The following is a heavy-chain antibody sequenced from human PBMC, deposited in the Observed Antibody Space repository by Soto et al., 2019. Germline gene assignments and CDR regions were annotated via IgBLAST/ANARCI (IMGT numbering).Heavy chain of an antibody. CDR3: AHRVRGLYYYYGMDV. CDR1: GFSLSTSGVG. J-gene: IGHJ6*02. D-gene: IGHD3-10*01. V-gene: IGHV2-5*02. Sequence: QITLKESGPTLVKPTQTLTLTCTFSGFSLSTSGVGVGWIRQPPGKALEWLALIYWDDDKRYSPSLKSRLTITKDTYKHQVVLTMPTLDPVDTATYYCAHRVRGLYYYYGMDVWGQGTTVTVSS. CDR2: IYWDDDK.